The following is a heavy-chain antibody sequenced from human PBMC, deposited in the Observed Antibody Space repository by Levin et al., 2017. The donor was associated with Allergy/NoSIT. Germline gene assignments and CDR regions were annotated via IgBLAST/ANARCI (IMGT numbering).Heavy chain of an antibody. V-gene: IGHV3-9*01. Sequence: QPGGSLRLSCAASGFTFDDYAMHWVRQAPGKGLEWVSGISWNSGSIGYADSVKGRFTISRDNAKNSLYLQMNSLRTEDTALYYCARDNIGLPDAFDIWGQGTMVIVSS. CDR3: ARDNIGLPDAFDI. D-gene: IGHD3-10*01. CDR2: ISWNSGSI. CDR1: GFTFDDYA. J-gene: IGHJ3*02.